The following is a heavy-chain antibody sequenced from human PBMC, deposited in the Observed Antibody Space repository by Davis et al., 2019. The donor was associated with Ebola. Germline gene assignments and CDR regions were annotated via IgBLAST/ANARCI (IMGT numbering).Heavy chain of an antibody. Sequence: GESLKISCEGSGYIFTNYWIVWVRQMPGKGLEWMGIIYPGDSDTTYNPSFQGQVIISADKSISATFLQFSSLKASDTAIYYCARHAVEYSSSYNWLDPWGQGTLVTVSS. D-gene: IGHD6-6*01. CDR3: ARHAVEYSSSYNWLDP. V-gene: IGHV5-51*01. J-gene: IGHJ5*02. CDR1: GYIFTNYW. CDR2: IYPGDSDT.